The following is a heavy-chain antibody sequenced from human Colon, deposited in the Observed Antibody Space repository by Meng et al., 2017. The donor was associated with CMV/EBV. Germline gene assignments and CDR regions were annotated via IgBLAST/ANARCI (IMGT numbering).Heavy chain of an antibody. Sequence: WGASGFTLRSYWMNWVRQAPGKGLVWVSHVNSDESSTSYADSVKGRFTISRDNAKNTLYLQMHSLRAEDTAVYYCARGGAYSTSSFDYWGQGTLVTVS. J-gene: IGHJ4*02. V-gene: IGHV3-74*01. D-gene: IGHD6-6*01. CDR2: VNSDESST. CDR1: GFTLRSYW. CDR3: ARGGAYSTSSFDY.